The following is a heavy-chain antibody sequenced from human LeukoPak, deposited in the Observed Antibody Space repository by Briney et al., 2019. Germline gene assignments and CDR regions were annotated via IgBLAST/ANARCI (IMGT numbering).Heavy chain of an antibody. D-gene: IGHD1-26*01. J-gene: IGHJ4*02. V-gene: IGHV3-30-3*01. CDR1: GFTFSSYA. CDR3: ARDPGSGSSFIDY. CDR2: ISYDGSNK. Sequence: GGSLRLSCAASGFTFSSYAMHWVRQAPGKGLEWVAVISYDGSNKYYADSVKGRFTISRDNSKNTLYLQMNSLRAEDTAVYYCARDPGSGSSFIDYWGQGTLVTVSS.